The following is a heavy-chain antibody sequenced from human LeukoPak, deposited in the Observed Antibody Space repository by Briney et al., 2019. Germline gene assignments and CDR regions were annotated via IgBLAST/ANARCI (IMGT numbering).Heavy chain of an antibody. J-gene: IGHJ6*02. CDR3: ARVRGQQLVRVRTHYYYYGMDV. CDR2: IYYSGST. Sequence: SETLSLTCTVSGGSLSSYYWSWIRQPPGKGLEWIGYIYYSGSTNYNPSLKSRVTISLAPSKNQFSLKLSSVTAADTAVYYCARVRGQQLVRVRTHYYYYGMDVWGQGTTVTVSS. CDR1: GGSLSSYY. D-gene: IGHD6-13*01. V-gene: IGHV4-59*01.